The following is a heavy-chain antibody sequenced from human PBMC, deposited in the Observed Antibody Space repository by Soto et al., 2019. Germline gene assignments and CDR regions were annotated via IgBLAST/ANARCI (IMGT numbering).Heavy chain of an antibody. CDR1: GGSISSGGYY. CDR2: IYYIGST. J-gene: IGHJ4*02. V-gene: IGHV4-31*03. Sequence: SETLSLTCTVSGGSISSGGYYWSWIRQHPGKGLEWIGHIYYIGSTYYNPSLKSRVTISVDTSKNQFSLKLSSVTAADTPVYYCERVWRRNSPYFDYWGQGTLVTVSS. D-gene: IGHD2-15*01. CDR3: ERVWRRNSPYFDY.